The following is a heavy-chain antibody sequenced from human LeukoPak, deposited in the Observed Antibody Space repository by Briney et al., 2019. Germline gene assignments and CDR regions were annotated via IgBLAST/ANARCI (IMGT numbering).Heavy chain of an antibody. J-gene: IGHJ4*02. V-gene: IGHV4-59*08. Sequence: KPSETLSLTCTVSGGSISSYFWSWIRQPPGKGLEWIGYIYYSGTTNYNPSLKSRVTISVDTSKNQFSLKLTSVTAADTAVYYCARSQSSSLPTLHRFDYWGQGTLVTVSS. CDR2: IYYSGTT. CDR1: GGSISSYF. D-gene: IGHD6-6*01. CDR3: ARSQSSSLPTLHRFDY.